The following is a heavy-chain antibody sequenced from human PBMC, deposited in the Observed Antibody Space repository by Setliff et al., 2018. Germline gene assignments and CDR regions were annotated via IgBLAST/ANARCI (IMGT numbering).Heavy chain of an antibody. CDR2: IYTSGST. D-gene: IGHD4-4*01. V-gene: IGHV4-4*07. Sequence: SETLFLTCTVSGGSISSYYWSWIRQPAGKGLEWIGRIYTSGSTNYNPSLKSRVTMSVDTSKNQFSLKLSSVTAADTAVYYCARVSTVTTWPYYYYMDVWGKGTTVTVSS. J-gene: IGHJ6*03. CDR1: GGSISSYY. CDR3: ARVSTVTTWPYYYYMDV.